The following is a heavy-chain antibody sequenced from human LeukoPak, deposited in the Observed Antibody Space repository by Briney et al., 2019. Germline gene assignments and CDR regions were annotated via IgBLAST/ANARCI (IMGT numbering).Heavy chain of an antibody. CDR3: AKEGNQWLVSMRPYYFDY. CDR1: GFTFSSYS. V-gene: IGHV3-9*01. J-gene: IGHJ4*02. CDR2: ISWNSGSI. D-gene: IGHD6-19*01. Sequence: GGSLRLSCAASGFTFSSYSMNWVRQAPGKGLEWVSGISWNSGSIGYADSVKGRFTISRDNAKNSLYLQMNSLRAEDTALYYCAKEGNQWLVSMRPYYFDYWGQGTLVTVSS.